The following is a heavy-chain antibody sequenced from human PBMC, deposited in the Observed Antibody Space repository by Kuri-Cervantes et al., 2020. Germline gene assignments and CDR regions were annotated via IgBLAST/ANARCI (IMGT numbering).Heavy chain of an antibody. V-gene: IGHV4-61*01. J-gene: IGHJ4*02. CDR3: ARDIAGDGVDY. CDR1: GGSISSSSYY. Sequence: SETLSLTCTVSGGSISSSSYYWGWIRQPPGKGLEWIGYIYYSGSTNYNPSLKSRVTISVDTSKNQFSLKLSSVTAADTAVYYCARDIAGDGVDYWGQGTLVTVSS. D-gene: IGHD7-27*01. CDR2: IYYSGST.